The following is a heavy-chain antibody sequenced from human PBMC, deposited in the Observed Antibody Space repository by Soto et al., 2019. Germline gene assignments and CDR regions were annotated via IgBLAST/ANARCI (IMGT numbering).Heavy chain of an antibody. CDR3: ARERSTTPTIFGVVPPYYFDY. Sequence: SVKVSCKASGGTFSSYAISWVRQAPGQGLEWMGGIIPIFGTANYAQKFQGRVTITADESTSTAYMELSSLRSEDTAVYYCARERSTTPTIFGVVPPYYFDYWGQGTLVTVSS. CDR1: GGTFSSYA. J-gene: IGHJ4*02. V-gene: IGHV1-69*13. D-gene: IGHD3-3*01. CDR2: IIPIFGTA.